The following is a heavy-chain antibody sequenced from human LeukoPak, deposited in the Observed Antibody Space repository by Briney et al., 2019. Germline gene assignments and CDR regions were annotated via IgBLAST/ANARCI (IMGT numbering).Heavy chain of an antibody. D-gene: IGHD4-17*01. CDR3: AKDRVGYGDYVNYFDY. CDR1: GFTFDDYA. Sequence: GGSLRLSCAASGFTFDDYAMHWVRQAPGKGLEWVSGISWNSGSIGYADSVKGRFTISRDNSKNTLYLQMNSLRAEDTAVYYCAKDRVGYGDYVNYFDYWGQGTLVTVSS. CDR2: ISWNSGSI. V-gene: IGHV3-9*01. J-gene: IGHJ4*02.